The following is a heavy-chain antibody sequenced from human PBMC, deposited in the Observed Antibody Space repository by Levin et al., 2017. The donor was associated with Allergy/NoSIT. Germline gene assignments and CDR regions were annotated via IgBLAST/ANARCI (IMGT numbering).Heavy chain of an antibody. CDR3: AKDWGVASADYYFDY. Sequence: LSLPCATSGFTFSRSGMHWVRQAPGKGLEWVAVISYDGNDKKNADSVQGRFTISRDNFKNTLFLQMNSLRAEDTAVYYCAKDWGVASADYYFDYWGQGTLVTVSS. D-gene: IGHD6-13*01. J-gene: IGHJ4*02. V-gene: IGHV3-30*18. CDR1: GFTFSRSG. CDR2: ISYDGNDK.